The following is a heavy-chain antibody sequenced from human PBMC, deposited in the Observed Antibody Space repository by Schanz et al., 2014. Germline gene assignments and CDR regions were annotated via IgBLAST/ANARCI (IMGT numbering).Heavy chain of an antibody. J-gene: IGHJ4*02. Sequence: EVQLVESGGGLVQPGGSLRLSCAASGFTFSNHALSWVRQAPGKGLEWVSIIYSGVSTYYADSVKGRFTISRDNSKNTVYLQMDSLKTEDTAVYYCARRNFYDKSAAFDYWGQGSLVTVSS. CDR3: ARRNFYDKSAAFDY. D-gene: IGHD3-9*01. V-gene: IGHV3-66*04. CDR2: IYSGVST. CDR1: GFTFSNHA.